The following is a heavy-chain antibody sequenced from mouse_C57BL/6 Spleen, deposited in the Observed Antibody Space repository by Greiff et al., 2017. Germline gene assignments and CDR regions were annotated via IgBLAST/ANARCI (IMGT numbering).Heavy chain of an antibody. J-gene: IGHJ2*01. V-gene: IGHV3-6*01. CDR3: ARDVDYDGYY. CDR1: GYSITSGYY. D-gene: IGHD2-4*01. CDR2: ISYDGSN. Sequence: ESGPGLVKPSQSLSLTCSVTGYSITSGYYWNWIRQFPGNKLEWMGYISYDGSNNYNPSLKNRISITRDTSKNQFFLKLNSVTTEDTATYYCARDVDYDGYYWGQGTTLTVSS.